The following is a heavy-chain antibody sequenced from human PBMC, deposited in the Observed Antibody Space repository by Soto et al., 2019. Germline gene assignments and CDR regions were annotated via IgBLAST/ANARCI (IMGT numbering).Heavy chain of an antibody. CDR1: GFTFSSYG. J-gene: IGHJ3*02. V-gene: IGHV3-33*01. Sequence: QVQLVESGGGVVQPGRSLRLSCAASGFTFSSYGMHWVRQAPGKGLEWVAVIWYDGSNKYYADSVKGRFTISRDNSKNTLYLQMNSLRAEDTAVYYCARDQWARACGGDCFDHTADAFDIWGQGTMVTVSS. D-gene: IGHD2-21*01. CDR2: IWYDGSNK. CDR3: ARDQWARACGGDCFDHTADAFDI.